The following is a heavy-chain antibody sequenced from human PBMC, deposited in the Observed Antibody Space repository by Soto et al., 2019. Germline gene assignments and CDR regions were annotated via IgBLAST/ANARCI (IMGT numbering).Heavy chain of an antibody. J-gene: IGHJ6*02. CDR1: GYSFTSYW. V-gene: IGHV5-51*01. D-gene: IGHD3-10*01. CDR3: ASSAGHPGDFFSYNGMDV. CDR2: IYPGDSDT. Sequence: PGESLKISCKGSGYSFTSYWIGWVRQMPGKGLEWMGIIYPGDSDTRYSPSFQGQVTISADKSISTAYLQWSSLKASDTAVYYCASSAGHPGDFFSYNGMDVWGQGTTVTVSS.